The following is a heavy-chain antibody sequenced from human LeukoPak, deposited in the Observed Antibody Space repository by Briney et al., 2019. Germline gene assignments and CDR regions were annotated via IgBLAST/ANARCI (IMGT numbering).Heavy chain of an antibody. CDR1: GFSFSGSY. D-gene: IGHD5-18*01. CDR2: ISSSSSYI. V-gene: IGHV3-21*01. CDR3: ARAMRTVDTAMVNNFDY. J-gene: IGHJ4*02. Sequence: GGSLRLSCAASGFSFSGSYMSWIRQAPGKGLEWVSSISSSSSYIYYADSVKGRFTISRDNAKNSLYLQMNSLRAEDTAVYYCARAMRTVDTAMVNNFDYWGQGTLVTVSS.